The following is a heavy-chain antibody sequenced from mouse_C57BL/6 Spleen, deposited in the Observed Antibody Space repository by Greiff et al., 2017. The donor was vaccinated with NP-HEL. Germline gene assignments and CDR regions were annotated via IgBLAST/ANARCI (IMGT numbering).Heavy chain of an antibody. D-gene: IGHD1-1*01. CDR1: GYAFSSYW. CDR2: IYPGDGDT. J-gene: IGHJ1*03. CDR3: ARSHYGSSYVHFDV. Sequence: QVQLKQSGAELVKPGASVKISCKASGYAFSSYWMNWVKQRPGKGLEWIGQIYPGDGDTNYNGKFKGKATLTADKSSSTAYMQLSSLTSEDSAVYFCARSHYGSSYVHFDVWGTGTTVTVSS. V-gene: IGHV1-80*01.